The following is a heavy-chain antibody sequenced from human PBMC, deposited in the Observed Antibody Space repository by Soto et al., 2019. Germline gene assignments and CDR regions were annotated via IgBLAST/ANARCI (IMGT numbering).Heavy chain of an antibody. CDR3: ERGGEYYDFWSGYYGYYGMDV. Sequence: SQTLSLTCAISGDSVSSNSAAWNWIRQSPSRGLEWLGRTYYRSKWYNDYAVSVKSRITINPDTSKNQFSPQLNSVTPEDTAVYYCERGGEYYDFWSGYYGYYGMDVWGQGTTVTVSS. D-gene: IGHD3-3*01. V-gene: IGHV6-1*01. J-gene: IGHJ6*02. CDR2: TYYRSKWYN. CDR1: GDSVSSNSAA.